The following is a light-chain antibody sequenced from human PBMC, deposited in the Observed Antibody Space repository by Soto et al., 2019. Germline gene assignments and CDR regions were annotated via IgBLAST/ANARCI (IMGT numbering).Light chain of an antibody. CDR3: QSYNDWPFA. CDR2: GAS. J-gene: IGKJ2*01. Sequence: EIVLTQSPGTLSVSPGERVTLSCRASESLSTFLAWYQQKPGQAPRLLIYGASTKATGIPVRFSGSGSATDFTLTISSLQSEDSAVYYCQSYNDWPFAFGHGTKLEI. V-gene: IGKV3-15*01. CDR1: ESLSTF.